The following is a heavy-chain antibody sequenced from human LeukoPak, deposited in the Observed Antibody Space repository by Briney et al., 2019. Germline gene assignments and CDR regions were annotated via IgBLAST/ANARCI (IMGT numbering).Heavy chain of an antibody. CDR2: INHSGST. J-gene: IGHJ5*02. Sequence: SETLSLTCAVYGGSFSGYYWSWIRQPPGKGLEWIGEINHSGSTNYNPSLKSRVTISVDTSKNQFSLKLSSVTAADTAVYYCARVSWATVTYSWFDLWGQGTLVTVSS. CDR3: ARVSWATVTYSWFDL. V-gene: IGHV4-34*01. CDR1: GGSFSGYY. D-gene: IGHD4-17*01.